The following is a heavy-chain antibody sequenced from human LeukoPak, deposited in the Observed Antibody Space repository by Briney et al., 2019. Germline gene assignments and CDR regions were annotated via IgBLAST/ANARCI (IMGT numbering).Heavy chain of an antibody. Sequence: SSETLSLTCTVSGGSISSYYWSWIRQPPGKGLEWIGYIYYSGSTNYNPSLKSRVTISVDTSKNQFSLKLSSVTAADTAVYYRARAGGGDPLDFDYWGQGTLVTVSS. J-gene: IGHJ4*02. V-gene: IGHV4-59*01. CDR2: IYYSGST. CDR3: ARAGGGDPLDFDY. CDR1: GGSISSYY. D-gene: IGHD2-21*02.